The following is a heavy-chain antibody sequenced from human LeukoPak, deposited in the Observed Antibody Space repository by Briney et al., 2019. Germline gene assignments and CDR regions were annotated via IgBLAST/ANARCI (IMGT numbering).Heavy chain of an antibody. V-gene: IGHV3-21*01. CDR2: ISRSTSYI. J-gene: IGHJ4*02. Sequence: GGSLRLSCAASGFTFSSYSMMGVRQAPGKGLEWVSSISRSTSYIYYAASLKPRFTISRDNAKTSLYLQMNSLRAEDTAVYYCAGTTVPGYWGQGTLVTVSS. CDR1: GFTFSSYS. D-gene: IGHD4-17*01. CDR3: AGTTVPGY.